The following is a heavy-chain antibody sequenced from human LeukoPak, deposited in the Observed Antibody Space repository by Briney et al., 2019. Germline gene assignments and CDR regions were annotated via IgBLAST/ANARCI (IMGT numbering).Heavy chain of an antibody. CDR1: GYSFSNYW. CDR3: ARQTGDKGIDY. J-gene: IGHJ4*02. CDR2: INPGDSDT. Sequence: GEALKISCQGSGYSFSNYWIGWVRPRPGKGREWMGIINPGDSDTRYSPSFQGQVTISADKSINTAYLQWSSLRASDTAIYYCARQTGDKGIDYWGQGTLVTVSS. V-gene: IGHV5-51*01. D-gene: IGHD7-27*01.